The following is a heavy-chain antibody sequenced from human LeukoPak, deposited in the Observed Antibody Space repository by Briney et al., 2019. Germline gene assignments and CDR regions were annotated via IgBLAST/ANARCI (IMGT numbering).Heavy chain of an antibody. CDR2: INHSGST. Sequence: SQTLSLTCTVSGGSISSGSYYWSWIRQPPGKGLEWIGEINHSGSTNYNPSLKSRVTISVDTSKNQFSLKLSSVTAADTAVYYCARRRTYYYGSGSYSYFDYWGQGTLVTVSS. J-gene: IGHJ4*02. CDR1: GGSISSGSYY. D-gene: IGHD3-10*01. V-gene: IGHV4-39*07. CDR3: ARRRTYYYGSGSYSYFDY.